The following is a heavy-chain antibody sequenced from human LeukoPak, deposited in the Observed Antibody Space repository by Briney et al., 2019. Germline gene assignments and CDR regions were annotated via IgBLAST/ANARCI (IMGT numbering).Heavy chain of an antibody. J-gene: IGHJ6*03. CDR3: AKGGGSYAGDYYYYMDV. CDR2: IYDSVST. CDR1: GDSISGYY. V-gene: IGHV4-59*01. D-gene: IGHD1-26*01. Sequence: SEILSLTCTVSGDSISGYYWSWPRQSPGKGLEWIGYIYDSVSTNYNPSLKSRVTISVDTSKNQFSLKLSSLTAADTAVYYCAKGGGSYAGDYYYYMDVWGKGTTVTISS.